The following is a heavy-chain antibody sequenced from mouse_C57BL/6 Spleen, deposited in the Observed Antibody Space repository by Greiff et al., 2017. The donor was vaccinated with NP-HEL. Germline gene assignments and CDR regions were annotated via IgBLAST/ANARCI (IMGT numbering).Heavy chain of an antibody. Sequence: EVQLVESEGGLVQPGSSMKLSCTASGFTFSDYYMAWVRQVPEKGLEWVANINYDGSSTYYLDSLKSRFIISRDNAKNILYLQMSSLKSEDTATYYCAREGRQLRLQRHAMDYWGQGTSVTVSS. CDR1: GFTFSDYY. V-gene: IGHV5-16*01. CDR3: AREGRQLRLQRHAMDY. CDR2: INYDGSST. D-gene: IGHD3-2*02. J-gene: IGHJ4*01.